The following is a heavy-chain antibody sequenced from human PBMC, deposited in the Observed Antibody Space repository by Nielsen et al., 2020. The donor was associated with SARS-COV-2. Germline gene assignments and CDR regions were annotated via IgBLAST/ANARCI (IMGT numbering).Heavy chain of an antibody. CDR1: GFTFSSYE. CDR2: ISSSGSTI. D-gene: IGHD3-9*01. CDR3: ARGRSYDILTGYYWDFDY. V-gene: IGHV3-48*03. Sequence: GGSLRLSCAASGFTFSSYEMNWVRQAPGKGLEWVSYISSSGSTIYYADSVKGRFTISRDNAKNSLYLQMNSLRAEDTAVYYCARGRSYDILTGYYWDFDYWGQGTLVTALL. J-gene: IGHJ4*02.